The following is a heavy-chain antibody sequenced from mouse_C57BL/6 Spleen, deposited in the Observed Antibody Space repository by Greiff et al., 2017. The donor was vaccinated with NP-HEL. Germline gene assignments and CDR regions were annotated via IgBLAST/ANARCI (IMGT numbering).Heavy chain of an antibody. CDR1: GFTFTDYY. CDR2: IRNKANGYTT. D-gene: IGHD1-1*01. Sequence: DVKLVESGGGLVQPGGSLSLSCAASGFTFTDYYMSWVRQPPGKALEWLGFIRNKANGYTTEYSASVKGRFTISRDNSQSILYLQMNALRAEDSATYYCARTTVVQYYYAMDYWGQGTSVTVSS. CDR3: ARTTVVQYYYAMDY. J-gene: IGHJ4*01. V-gene: IGHV7-3*01.